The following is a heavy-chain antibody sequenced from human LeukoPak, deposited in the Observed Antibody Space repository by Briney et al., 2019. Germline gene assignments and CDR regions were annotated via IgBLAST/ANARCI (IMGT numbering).Heavy chain of an antibody. CDR3: ARGPETGDIVVDNWFDP. D-gene: IGHD2-2*01. CDR2: ISSSGSTI. J-gene: IGHJ5*02. Sequence: GGSLRLSCAASGFTFSDYYMSWIRQAPGKGLEWVSYISSSGSTIYYADSVKGRFTISRDNAKNSLYLQMNSLRAEDTAVYYCARGPETGDIVVDNWFDPWGQGTLVTVSS. CDR1: GFTFSDYY. V-gene: IGHV3-11*04.